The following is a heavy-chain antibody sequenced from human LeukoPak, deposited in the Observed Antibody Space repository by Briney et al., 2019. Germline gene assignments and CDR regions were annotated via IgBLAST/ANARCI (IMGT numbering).Heavy chain of an antibody. J-gene: IGHJ6*02. CDR3: ARSSGSFLPRYVDV. Sequence: GESLKISCKGSGYRFTTYWIGWVRQLPGKGLEWMGIIYPGDSDTRYSPSFQGQVTISADKSISTAYLQWSGLKASDTAIYYCARSSGSFLPRYVDVWGQGTTVTVSS. CDR1: GYRFTTYW. CDR2: IYPGDSDT. D-gene: IGHD1-26*01. V-gene: IGHV5-51*01.